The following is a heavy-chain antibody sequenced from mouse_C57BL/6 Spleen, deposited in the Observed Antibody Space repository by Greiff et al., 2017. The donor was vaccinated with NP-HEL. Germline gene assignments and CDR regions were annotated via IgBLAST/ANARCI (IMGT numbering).Heavy chain of an antibody. CDR2: INPNNGGT. CDR1: GYTFTDYN. J-gene: IGHJ4*01. D-gene: IGHD1-1*01. V-gene: IGHV1-18*01. CDR3: AREGGSEYYYAMDY. Sequence: EVKLQQSGPELVKPGASVKIPCKASGYTFTDYNMDWVKQSHGKSLEWIGDINPNNGGTSYNQKFKGKATLTVVKSSSTAYMGLRSLTSEDTAVYYCAREGGSEYYYAMDYWGQGTSVTVSS.